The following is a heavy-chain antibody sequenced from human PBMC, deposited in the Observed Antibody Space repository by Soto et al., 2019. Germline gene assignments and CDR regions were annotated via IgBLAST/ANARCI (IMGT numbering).Heavy chain of an antibody. V-gene: IGHV1-18*01. J-gene: IGHJ2*01. D-gene: IGHD3-9*01. CDR1: GYTFTSYG. CDR2: ISAYNGNT. CDR3: ARRAIWGPIYWYFDL. Sequence: ASVKVSCKASGYTFTSYGISWVRQAPGQGLEWMGWISAYNGNTNYAKKLKGRVTMTTDTSTSTANMKLRSLRSDDTALYYCARRAIWGPIYWYFDLWGRGTLVTVSS.